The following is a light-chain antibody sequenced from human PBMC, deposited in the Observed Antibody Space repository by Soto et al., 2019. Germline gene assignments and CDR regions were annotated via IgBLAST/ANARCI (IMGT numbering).Light chain of an antibody. CDR3: QQRSNWPGT. CDR2: DAS. CDR1: QSVSSSY. Sequence: EIVLTQSPGTLSLSPGERATLSCRASQSVSSSYLAWYQQKPGQAPRLLIYDASNKATGIPARFSGSGSGTDFTLTISSLDPKDFAVYYCQQRSNWPGTFGQGTKVDI. V-gene: IGKV3D-20*02. J-gene: IGKJ1*01.